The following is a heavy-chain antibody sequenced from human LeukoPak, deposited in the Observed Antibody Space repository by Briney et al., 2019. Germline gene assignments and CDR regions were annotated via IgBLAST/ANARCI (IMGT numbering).Heavy chain of an antibody. D-gene: IGHD3-10*01. J-gene: IGHJ4*02. CDR2: IKSKTDGGRT. Sequence: GGSLRLSCAASGFTFSNAWMSWVRQAPGKGLEWVGRIKSKTDGGRTDYAAPVKGRFTILRGDSENTLYLQMNSLKTEDTAVYYCTTDWVRGVRGRWGQGTLVTVSS. V-gene: IGHV3-15*01. CDR3: TTDWVRGVRGR. CDR1: GFTFSNAW.